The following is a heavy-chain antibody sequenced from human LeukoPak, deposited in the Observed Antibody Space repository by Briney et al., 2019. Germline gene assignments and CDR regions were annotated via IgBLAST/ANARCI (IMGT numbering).Heavy chain of an antibody. CDR2: INPSGGST. CDR1: GYTFASYY. Sequence: ASVKVSCKASGYTFASYYMHWVRQAPGQGLEWRGIINPSGGSTSYAQNFQCRVTLTSDTSTSTVYMELSSLRSEDTAVSYCARGALVRGYYYMDVWGQGTPVTVSS. D-gene: IGHD6-6*01. CDR3: ARGALVRGYYYMDV. J-gene: IGHJ6*03. V-gene: IGHV1-46*01.